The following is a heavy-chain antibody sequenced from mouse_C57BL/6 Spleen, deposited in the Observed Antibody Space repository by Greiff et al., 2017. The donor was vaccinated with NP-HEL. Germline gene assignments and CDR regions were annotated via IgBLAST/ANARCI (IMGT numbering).Heavy chain of an antibody. V-gene: IGHV1-82*01. CDR1: GYAFSSSW. J-gene: IGHJ3*01. D-gene: IGHD2-3*01. CDR2: IYPGDGDT. Sequence: VQLQQSGPELVKPGASVKISCKASGYAFSSSWMNWVKQRPGKGLEWIGRIYPGDGDTNYNGKFKGKATLTADKSSSTAYMQLSSLTSEDSAVYFCAGGWLLLAWFAYWGQGTLVTVSA. CDR3: AGGWLLLAWFAY.